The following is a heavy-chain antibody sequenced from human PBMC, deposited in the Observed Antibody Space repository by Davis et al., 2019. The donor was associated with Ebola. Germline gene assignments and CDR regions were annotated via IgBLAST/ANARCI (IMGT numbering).Heavy chain of an antibody. D-gene: IGHD2/OR15-2a*01. CDR1: GFTFSSYA. CDR2: ISGTTGNT. CDR3: ARDPNPDYFGWYYGMDV. J-gene: IGHJ6*02. V-gene: IGHV3-23*01. Sequence: GESLKISCAGSGFTFSSYAMSWVRQAPGKGLEWVSAISGTTGNTYYADSVKGRFTISRDNAKNSLYLQMNSLRDEDTAVYYCARDPNPDYFGWYYGMDVWGQGTTVTVSS.